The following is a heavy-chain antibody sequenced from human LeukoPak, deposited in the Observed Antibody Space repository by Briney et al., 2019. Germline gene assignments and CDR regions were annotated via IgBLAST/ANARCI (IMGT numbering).Heavy chain of an antibody. CDR3: ARDGLTIFGVVSDDAFDI. CDR1: GGSISSGSYY. D-gene: IGHD3-3*01. CDR2: IYTSGST. Sequence: SETLSLTCTVSGGSISSGSYYWSWIRQPAGKGLEWIGRIYTSGSTNYNPSLKSRVTISVDTSKNQFSLKLSSVTAADTAVYYCARDGLTIFGVVSDDAFDIWVQGTMVTVSS. J-gene: IGHJ3*02. V-gene: IGHV4-61*02.